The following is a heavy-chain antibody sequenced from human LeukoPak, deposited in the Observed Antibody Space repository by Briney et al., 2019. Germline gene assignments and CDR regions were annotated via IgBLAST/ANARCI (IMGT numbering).Heavy chain of an antibody. CDR1: GYTFTDYY. CDR2: INPNSGGT. D-gene: IGHD3-10*01. V-gene: IGHV1-2*02. J-gene: IGHJ3*02. CDR3: ARGRSYDDAFDI. Sequence: ASVKVSCKASGYTFTDYYMNWVRQAPGQGLEWMGWINPNSGGTNYAQKFQGRVTMTRDTSISTAYMELSRLRSDDTAVYYCARGRSYDDAFDIWGQGTMVTVSS.